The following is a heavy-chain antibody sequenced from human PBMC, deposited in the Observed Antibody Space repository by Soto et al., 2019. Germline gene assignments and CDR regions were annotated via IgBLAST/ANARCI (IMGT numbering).Heavy chain of an antibody. D-gene: IGHD3-9*01. CDR1: GFTFSSHT. CDR2: MSHDGNIK. J-gene: IGHJ4*02. V-gene: IGHV3-30-3*01. Sequence: PGGSLRLSCAASGFTFSSHTMHWVRQAPGKGLEWLSLMSHDGNIKFYADSVKGRFTISRDNSKNTLYLQMNSLRDEDTAVYYCATTYDILTGSDYWGQGTLVTVSS. CDR3: ATTYDILTGSDY.